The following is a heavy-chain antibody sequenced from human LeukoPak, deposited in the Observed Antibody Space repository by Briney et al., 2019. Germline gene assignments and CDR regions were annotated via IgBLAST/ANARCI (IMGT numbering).Heavy chain of an antibody. CDR1: GGSISSSSYY. CDR2: ISSSGSTI. J-gene: IGHJ6*04. V-gene: IGHV3-11*04. CDR3: AELGITMIGGV. D-gene: IGHD3-10*02. Sequence: LSLTCTVSGGSISSSSYYWGWIRQPPGKGLEWVSYISSSGSTIYYADSVKGRFTISRDNAKNSLYLQMNSLRAEGTAVYYCAELGITMIGGVWGKGTTVTISS.